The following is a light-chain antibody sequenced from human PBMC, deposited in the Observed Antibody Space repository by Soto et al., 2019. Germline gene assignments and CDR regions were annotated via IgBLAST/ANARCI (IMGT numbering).Light chain of an antibody. CDR1: SSDVGGYTY. J-gene: IGLJ1*01. V-gene: IGLV2-11*01. Sequence: QSALTQPRSVSGSPGQSVTISCTGTSSDVGGYTYVSWYQQHPGKAPKLMIYDVTKRPSGVPDRFSGSKSGNTASLTISGLQAEDEADYYCCSYAGSYTYVFGTGTKLT. CDR2: DVT. CDR3: CSYAGSYTYV.